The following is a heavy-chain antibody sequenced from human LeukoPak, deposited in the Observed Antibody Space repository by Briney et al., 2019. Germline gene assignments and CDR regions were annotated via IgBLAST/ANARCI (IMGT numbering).Heavy chain of an antibody. J-gene: IGHJ6*03. D-gene: IGHD3-3*01. CDR1: GFTFSSYW. CDR3: ARDPLERYDFWSGYFYMDV. V-gene: IGHV3-7*01. Sequence: GGSLRLSCAASGFTFSSYWMRWVRQAPGKGLEWVANIKQDGSEKYYVDSVKGRFTISRDNAKNSLYLQMNSLRAEDTAVYYCARDPLERYDFWSGYFYMDVWGKGTTVTVSS. CDR2: IKQDGSEK.